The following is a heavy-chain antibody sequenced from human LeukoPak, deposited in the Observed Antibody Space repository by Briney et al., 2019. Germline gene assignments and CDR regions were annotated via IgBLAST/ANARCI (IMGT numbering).Heavy chain of an antibody. CDR1: GFTFGDYY. CDR2: ISSSSGSNK. CDR3: VRPSNPPY. V-gene: IGHV3-11*01. J-gene: IGHJ4*02. Sequence: GGSLRLSCAASGFTFGDYYMSWIRQAPGKGLEWISYISSSSGSNKYYSQSAKGRFTISRDNDKNSLFLQMNSLTAEDTAVYYCVRPSNPPYWGQGALVIVFS.